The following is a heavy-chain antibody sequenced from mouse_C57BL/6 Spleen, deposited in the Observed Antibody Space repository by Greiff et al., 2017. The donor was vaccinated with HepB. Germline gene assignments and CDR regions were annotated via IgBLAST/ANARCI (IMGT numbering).Heavy chain of an antibody. CDR1: GFTFSDYG. CDR2: ISSGSSTI. J-gene: IGHJ4*01. V-gene: IGHV5-17*01. CDR3: ARRGIITTVDAMDY. Sequence: EVQLQESGGGLVKPGGSLKLSCAASGFTFSDYGMHWVRQAPEKGLEWVAYISSGSSTIYYADTVKGRFTISRDNAKNTLFLQMTSLRSEDTAMYYCARRGIITTVDAMDYWGQGTSVTVSS. D-gene: IGHD1-1*01.